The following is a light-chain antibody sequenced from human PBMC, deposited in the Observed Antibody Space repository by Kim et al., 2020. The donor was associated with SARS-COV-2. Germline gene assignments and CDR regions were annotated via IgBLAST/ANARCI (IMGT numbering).Light chain of an antibody. CDR1: QGIGND. J-gene: IGKJ4*01. Sequence: DIQMTQSPSSLSASVGARLTITCRASQGIGNDLGWYQQKPGKAPKRLIYAASNLQSGVPSRFSGSGSETEFTLTISRLEPEDFAVYYCQQYGSSPLTFGGGTKVDIK. V-gene: IGKV1-17*01. CDR2: AAS. CDR3: QQYGSSPLT.